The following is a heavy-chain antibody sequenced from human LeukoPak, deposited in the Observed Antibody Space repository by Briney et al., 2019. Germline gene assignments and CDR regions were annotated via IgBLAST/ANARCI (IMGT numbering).Heavy chain of an antibody. D-gene: IGHD3-22*01. J-gene: IGHJ4*02. Sequence: ASVKVSCKASGYTFTSYDINWVRQATGQGLEWMGWITTYNGDTDYAQKLQGRVTMTADTSTSTAYMELRSLRSDDTAVYYCARDSSGYYQQFDYWGQGTLVTVSS. CDR1: GYTFTSYD. CDR3: ARDSSGYYQQFDY. CDR2: ITTYNGDT. V-gene: IGHV1-18*01.